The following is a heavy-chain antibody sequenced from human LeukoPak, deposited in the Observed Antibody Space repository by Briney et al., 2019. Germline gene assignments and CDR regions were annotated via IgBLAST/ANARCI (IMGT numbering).Heavy chain of an antibody. CDR2: IWYDGNEI. CDR3: TTDGRMVRGVNFY. V-gene: IGHV3-30*02. J-gene: IGHJ4*02. CDR1: GFTFRSSG. D-gene: IGHD3-10*01. Sequence: PGGSLRLSCAASGFTFRSSGMHWVRQTPGKGLEWVAFIWYDGNEIYYADSVKGRFTISRDNSRNTLYLQMNSLKTEDTAVYYCTTDGRMVRGVNFYWGQGTLVTVSS.